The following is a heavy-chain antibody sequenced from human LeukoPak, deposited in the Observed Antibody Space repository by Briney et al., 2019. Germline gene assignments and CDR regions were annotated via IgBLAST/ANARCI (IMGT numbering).Heavy chain of an antibody. V-gene: IGHV3-23*01. Sequence: HSGGSLRLSCTVSGFTLSAYAMMWVRQAPGKGPEWVSAIRGGGGSAFYADSVKGRFTISRDNSKYTLFLQMNSLRAENTAVYYCARDPNGDYIGAFDMWGPGTMVTVSS. CDR3: ARDPNGDYIGAFDM. CDR1: GFTLSAYA. CDR2: IRGGGGSA. D-gene: IGHD4-17*01. J-gene: IGHJ3*02.